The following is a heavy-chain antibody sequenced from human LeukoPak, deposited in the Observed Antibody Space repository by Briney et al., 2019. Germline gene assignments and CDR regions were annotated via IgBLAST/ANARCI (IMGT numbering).Heavy chain of an antibody. CDR1: GGSISSGGYS. D-gene: IGHD6-6*01. CDR2: IYYSGST. J-gene: IGHJ4*02. V-gene: IGHV4-61*08. CDR3: ARYIPARPGFDY. Sequence: SETLSLTCAVSGGSISSGGYSWSWIRQPPGKGLEWIGYIYYSGSTNYNPSLKSRVTMSVDTSKNQFSLKLSSVTVADTAVYYCARYIPARPGFDYWGQGTLVTVSS.